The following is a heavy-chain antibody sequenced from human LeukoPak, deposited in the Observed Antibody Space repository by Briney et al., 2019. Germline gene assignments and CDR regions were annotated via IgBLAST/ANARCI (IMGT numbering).Heavy chain of an antibody. CDR3: ARGRNDYVWGSYRLPYYFDY. CDR1: GGSISSGDYY. CDR2: IYYSGST. V-gene: IGHV4-30-4*01. J-gene: IGHJ4*02. Sequence: SETLSLTCTVSGGSISSGDYYWSWIRQPPGKGLEWIGYIYYSGSTYYNPSLKSRVTISVDTSKNQFSLKLSSVTAADTAVYYCARGRNDYVWGSYRLPYYFDYWGQGTLVTVSS. D-gene: IGHD3-16*02.